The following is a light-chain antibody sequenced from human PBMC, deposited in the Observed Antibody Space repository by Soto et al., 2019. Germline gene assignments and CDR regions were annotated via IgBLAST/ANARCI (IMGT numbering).Light chain of an antibody. Sequence: FRIPKPPSPFLAPQGAGSTIPFRGIKGIGSFLAWYQQKPGKAPNLLIYAASTLQSGVPSRFSGSGSGTDFTLTISCLQSEDFATYYCQQYYSYPRTFGQGTKVEIK. CDR1: KGIGSF. CDR2: AAS. J-gene: IGKJ1*01. CDR3: QQYYSYPRT. V-gene: IGKV1-8*01.